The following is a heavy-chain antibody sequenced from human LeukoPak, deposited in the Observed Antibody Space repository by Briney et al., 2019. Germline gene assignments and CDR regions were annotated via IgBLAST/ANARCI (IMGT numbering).Heavy chain of an antibody. CDR2: IYCSGST. V-gene: IGHV4-31*03. CDR1: GGSISSGGYY. D-gene: IGHD6-13*01. Sequence: KTSQTLSLTCTVSGGSISSGGYYWSWIRQHPGKGLEWIGYIYCSGSTYYNPSLKSRVTISVDTSRNQFSLKLSSVTAADTAVYYCARGDSSWYEGNWFDPWGQGTLVTVSS. CDR3: ARGDSSWYEGNWFDP. J-gene: IGHJ5*02.